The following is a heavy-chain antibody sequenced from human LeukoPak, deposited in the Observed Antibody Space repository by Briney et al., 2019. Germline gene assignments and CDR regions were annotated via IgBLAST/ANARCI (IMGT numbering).Heavy chain of an antibody. CDR2: IYYSGST. CDR1: GGSISSYY. J-gene: IGHJ4*02. D-gene: IGHD3-3*01. CDR3: ARTELRSLEWDLDY. V-gene: IGHV4-59*08. Sequence: SETLSLTCTVSGGSISSYYWSWIRQPPGKGLEWIGYIYYSGSTNYNPSLKSRVTISVDTSKNQFSLKLSSVTAADTAVYYCARTELRSLEWDLDYWGQGTLVTVSS.